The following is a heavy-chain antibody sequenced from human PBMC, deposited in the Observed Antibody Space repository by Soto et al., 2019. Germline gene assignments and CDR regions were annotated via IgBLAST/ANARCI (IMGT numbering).Heavy chain of an antibody. CDR1: GGSISSSSYY. CDR2: IYYSGST. Sequence: SETLSLTCTVSGGSISSSSYYWGWIRQPPGKGLEWIGSIYYSGSTYYNPSLKSRVTISVDTSKNQFSLKLSSVTAADTAVYYCANLYYGDYNSGYYYYYMDVWGKGTTVTVSS. V-gene: IGHV4-39*01. CDR3: ANLYYGDYNSGYYYYYMDV. D-gene: IGHD4-17*01. J-gene: IGHJ6*03.